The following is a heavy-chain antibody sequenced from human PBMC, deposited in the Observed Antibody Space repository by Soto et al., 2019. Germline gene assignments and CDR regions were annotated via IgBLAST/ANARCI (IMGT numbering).Heavy chain of an antibody. CDR2: IIPILGIA. Sequence: QVQLVQSGAEVKKPGSSVKVSCKASGGTFSSYTISWVRQAPGQGLEWMGRIIPILGIANCAQKFQGRVTITADKSTSTAYMELSSLRSEDTAVYYCARDRGVDTAMAAAWFDYWGQGTLVTVSS. V-gene: IGHV1-69*08. J-gene: IGHJ4*02. CDR1: GGTFSSYT. CDR3: ARDRGVDTAMAAAWFDY. D-gene: IGHD5-18*01.